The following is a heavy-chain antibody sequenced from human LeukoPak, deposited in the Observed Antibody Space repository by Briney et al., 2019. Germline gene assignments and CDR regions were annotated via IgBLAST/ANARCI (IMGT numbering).Heavy chain of an antibody. CDR3: ARGAAGYYFDY. D-gene: IGHD6-13*01. V-gene: IGHV4-61*05. J-gene: IGHJ4*02. Sequence: SETLSLTCTVSGGSISSSSYYWSWIRQPPGKGLEWIGYIYYSGSTNYNPSLKSRVTISVDTSKNQFSLKLSSVTAADTAVYYCARGAAGYYFDYWGQGTLVTVSS. CDR2: IYYSGST. CDR1: GGSISSSSYY.